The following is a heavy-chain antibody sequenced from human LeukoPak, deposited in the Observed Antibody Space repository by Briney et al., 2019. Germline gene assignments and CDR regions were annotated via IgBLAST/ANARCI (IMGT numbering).Heavy chain of an antibody. J-gene: IGHJ4*02. CDR2: IIPSFGTA. CDR1: GGTFSSYA. CDR3: ARVGMVRGVMSYYFDY. Sequence: GASVKVSCKASGGTFSSYAISWVRQAPGQGLEWMGGIIPSFGTANYAQKFQGRVTITADESTSTAYMELSSLRSEDTAVYYRARVGMVRGVMSYYFDYWGQGTLVTVSS. V-gene: IGHV1-69*13. D-gene: IGHD3-10*01.